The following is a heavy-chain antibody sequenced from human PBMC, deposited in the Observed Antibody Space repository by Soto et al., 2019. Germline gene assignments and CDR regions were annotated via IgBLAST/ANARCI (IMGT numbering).Heavy chain of an antibody. CDR1: GGSISSGGYY. CDR3: ARRYCSGGTCYWFDP. CDR2: IYYDGST. V-gene: IGHV4-39*01. Sequence: LETLSLTCTVSGGSISSGGYYWGWIRQPPGMGLELIANIYYDGSTYYNPSLKSRVTISVDTSKNQFSLKLSSVTASDTAVYYCARRYCSGGTCYWFDPWGQGTLVTV. D-gene: IGHD2-15*01. J-gene: IGHJ5*02.